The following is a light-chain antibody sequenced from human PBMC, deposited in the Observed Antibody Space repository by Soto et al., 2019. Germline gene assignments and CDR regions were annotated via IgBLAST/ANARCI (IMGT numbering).Light chain of an antibody. CDR3: SSYAGSNNFYV. CDR2: DVS. Sequence: QSVLTQPASVSGSPGQSITISCTGTSSDIGANNYVSWYQQHPGKAPKLMIYDVSDRASGASSRFSGSKSGNTASLTISGLLPEDEADYYCSSYAGSNNFYVFGTGTKVTV. V-gene: IGLV2-14*03. J-gene: IGLJ1*01. CDR1: SSDIGANNY.